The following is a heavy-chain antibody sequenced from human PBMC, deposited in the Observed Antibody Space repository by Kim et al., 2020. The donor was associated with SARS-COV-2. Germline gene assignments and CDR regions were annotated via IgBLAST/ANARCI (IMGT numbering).Heavy chain of an antibody. Sequence: GGSLRLSCAASGFTFSSYEMNWVRQAPGKGLEWVSYISSSGSTIYYADSVKGRFTISRDNAKNSLYLQMNSLRAEDTAVYYCSRDKPQITIFGVVIGHFDLWGQGTMVTVSS. D-gene: IGHD3-3*01. J-gene: IGHJ3*01. CDR1: GFTFSSYE. V-gene: IGHV3-48*03. CDR3: SRDKPQITIFGVVIGHFDL. CDR2: ISSSGSTI.